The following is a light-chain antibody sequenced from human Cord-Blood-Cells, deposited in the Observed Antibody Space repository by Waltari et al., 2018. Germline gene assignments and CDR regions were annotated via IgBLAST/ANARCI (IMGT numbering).Light chain of an antibody. CDR3: QQYNNWPLT. CDR1: QSVSSN. Sequence: ELGMTQPPATLSVSPGESATPSCSASQSVSSNLARYQQKPGQAPRLLIYGASTRATGIPARFSGSGSGTEFTLTISSLQSEDFAVYYCQQYNNWPLTFGGGTKVEIK. V-gene: IGKV3-15*01. J-gene: IGKJ4*01. CDR2: GAS.